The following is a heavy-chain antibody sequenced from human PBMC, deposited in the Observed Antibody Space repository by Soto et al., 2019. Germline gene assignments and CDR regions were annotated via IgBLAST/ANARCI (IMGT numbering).Heavy chain of an antibody. CDR1: VCSSIISNV. J-gene: IGHJ6*01. CDR2: IYHSGST. V-gene: IGHV4-4*02. D-gene: IGHD2-8*01. Sequence: SSSXSLTCDFAVCSSIISNVFIWFRQPPGKVLDWIGEIYHSGSTNYNPSLKSRVTISVDKSKNHFSLKLSSVTAADTAVYYCARATTSCINVVCYAPYYGMEVWGQGTTVNVYS. CDR3: ARATTSCINVVCYAPYYGMEV.